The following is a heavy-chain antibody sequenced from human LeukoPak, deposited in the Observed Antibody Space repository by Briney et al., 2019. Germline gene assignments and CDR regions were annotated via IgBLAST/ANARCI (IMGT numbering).Heavy chain of an antibody. CDR1: GFTFSSYG. CDR2: ISGSGGST. Sequence: GGSLRLSCAASGFTFSSYGMHWVRQAPGKGLEWVSAISGSGGSTYYADSVKGRFTISRDNSKNTLYLQMNSLRAEDTAVYYCAKGLTMIWSGWFDPWGQGTLVTVSS. CDR3: AKGLTMIWSGWFDP. J-gene: IGHJ5*02. V-gene: IGHV3-23*01. D-gene: IGHD3-22*01.